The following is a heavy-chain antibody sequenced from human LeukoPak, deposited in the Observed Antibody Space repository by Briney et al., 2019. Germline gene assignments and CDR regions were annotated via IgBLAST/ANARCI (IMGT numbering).Heavy chain of an antibody. V-gene: IGHV3-7*03. CDR2: IKQDGSEK. D-gene: IGHD6-13*01. J-gene: IGHJ6*02. CDR1: GFTFSSYW. Sequence: GGSLRLSCAASGFTFSSYWMSWVRQAPGKGLEWVANIKQDGSEKYYVDSVKGRFTISRDNAKNSLYLQMNSLRAEDTAVYYCARDLVGSNSWWDYYYYYGMDVWGQGTTVTVSS. CDR3: ARDLVGSNSWWDYYYYYGMDV.